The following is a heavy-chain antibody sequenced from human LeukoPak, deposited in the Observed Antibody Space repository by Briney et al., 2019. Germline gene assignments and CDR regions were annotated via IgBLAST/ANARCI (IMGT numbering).Heavy chain of an antibody. Sequence: PSETLSLTCTVSGVSISSRNYYWGWIRQPPGKGLVYIGSIHYSGSTYYNPSLKSRVTISVDTSENQFSLKLNSVTAADTAVYYCGSGSPYHRWGQGILVTVSS. D-gene: IGHD2-15*01. CDR3: GSGSPYHR. J-gene: IGHJ4*02. CDR2: IHYSGST. V-gene: IGHV4-39*01. CDR1: GVSISSRNYY.